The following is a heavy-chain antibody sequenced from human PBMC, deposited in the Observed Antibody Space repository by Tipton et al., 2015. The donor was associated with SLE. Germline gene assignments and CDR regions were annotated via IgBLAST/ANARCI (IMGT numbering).Heavy chain of an antibody. Sequence: SLRLSCAASGFTFSSYSMNWVRQAPGKGLEWVSGISGSGTTTDYADSVKGRFTISRDNSKNTLYLQMNSLRAEDTAVYYCAKDAYYDFWSGYSYYMDVRGKGTTVTVSS. D-gene: IGHD3-3*01. CDR1: GFTFSSYS. CDR3: AKDAYYDFWSGYSYYMDV. CDR2: ISGSGTTT. V-gene: IGHV3-23*01. J-gene: IGHJ6*03.